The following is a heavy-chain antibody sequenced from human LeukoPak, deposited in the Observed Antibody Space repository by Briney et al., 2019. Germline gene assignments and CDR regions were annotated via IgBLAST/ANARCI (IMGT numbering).Heavy chain of an antibody. V-gene: IGHV4-30-4*08. CDR2: IYYSGST. J-gene: IGHJ4*02. CDR1: GGSISSGDYY. D-gene: IGHD4-17*01. CDR3: ARDPTYGDRGFDY. Sequence: SETLSLTCTVSGGSISSGDYYWSWIRQPPGKGLEWIGYIYYSGSTYYNPSLKSRVTISVDTSKNQFSLKLSSVTAADTAVYYCARDPTYGDRGFDYWGQGTLVTVSS.